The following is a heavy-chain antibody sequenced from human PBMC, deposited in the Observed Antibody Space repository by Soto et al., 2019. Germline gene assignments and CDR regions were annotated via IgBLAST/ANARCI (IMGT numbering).Heavy chain of an antibody. V-gene: IGHV1-46*01. CDR2: INPSGGST. CDR1: GYTFTSYY. D-gene: IGHD6-13*01. J-gene: IGHJ5*01. CDR3: AKIAAVGDFDF. Sequence: ASVKVSCKASGYTFTSYYMHWVRQAPGQGLEWMGIINPSGGSTSYAQKFQGRVTMTRDTSTSTVYMELRSLRSEDKAVFYCAKIAAVGDFDFWGQGTQVTVSS.